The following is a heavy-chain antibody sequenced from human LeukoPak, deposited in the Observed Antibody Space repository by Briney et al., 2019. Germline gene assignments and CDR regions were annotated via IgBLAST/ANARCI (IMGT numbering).Heavy chain of an antibody. D-gene: IGHD2-15*01. J-gene: IGHJ5*02. Sequence: SETLSLTCAAYGGSFNNSYWTWIRQSPGKGLEWVGEINHNGTTRYNKPLKSRVTISIDTSKNQFSLKLYAVTAADTAVYYCARFGDCSDGLCFYYLDPWGQGTLVTVSS. CDR3: ARFGDCSDGLCFYYLDP. CDR1: GGSFNNSY. V-gene: IGHV4-34*01. CDR2: INHNGTT.